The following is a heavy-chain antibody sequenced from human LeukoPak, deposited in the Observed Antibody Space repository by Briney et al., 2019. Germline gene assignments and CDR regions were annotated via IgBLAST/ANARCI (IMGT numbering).Heavy chain of an antibody. CDR3: AREGFYDFWSGPRAYFDY. Sequence: GGSLRLSCAASGFTFSNAWMSWVRQAPGKGLEWVSYISSSGSTIYYADSVKGRFTISRDNAKNSLYLQMNSLRAEDTAVYYCAREGFYDFWSGPRAYFDYWGQGTLVTVSS. CDR1: GFTFSNAW. CDR2: ISSSGSTI. J-gene: IGHJ4*02. D-gene: IGHD3-3*01. V-gene: IGHV3-11*04.